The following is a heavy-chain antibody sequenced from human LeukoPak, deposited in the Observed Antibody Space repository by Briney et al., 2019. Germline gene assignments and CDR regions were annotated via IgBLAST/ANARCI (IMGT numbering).Heavy chain of an antibody. J-gene: IGHJ6*03. CDR1: GYTFTGYY. Sequence: ASVKVSCKASGYTFTGYYMHWVRQAPGQGLEWMGWMNPNSGNTGYAQKFQGRVTITRNTSISTAYMELSSLRSEDTAVYYCAREGYSSTALYYMDVWGKGTTVTVSS. CDR2: MNPNSGNT. CDR3: AREGYSSTALYYMDV. V-gene: IGHV1-8*03. D-gene: IGHD6-13*01.